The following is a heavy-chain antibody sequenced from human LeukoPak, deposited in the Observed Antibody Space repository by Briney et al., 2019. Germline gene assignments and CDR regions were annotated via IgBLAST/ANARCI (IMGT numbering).Heavy chain of an antibody. CDR3: ARVSRVAAAGTGYYYGMDV. V-gene: IGHV4-59*01. CDR1: GGSISSYY. D-gene: IGHD6-13*01. CDR2: IYYSGST. Sequence: SETLSLTCTVSGGSISSYYWSWIRQPPGKGLGWIGYIYYSGSTNYNPSLKSRVTISVDTSKNQFSLKLSSVTAADTAVYYCARVSRVAAAGTGYYYGMDVWGQGTTVTVSS. J-gene: IGHJ6*02.